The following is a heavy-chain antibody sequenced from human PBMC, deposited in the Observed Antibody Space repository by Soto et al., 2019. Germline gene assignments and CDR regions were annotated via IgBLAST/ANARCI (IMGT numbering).Heavy chain of an antibody. CDR3: ATGGGSYRSPDY. CDR2: ISGTTSAI. J-gene: IGHJ4*02. CDR1: GFTFSDDG. V-gene: IGHV3-48*02. D-gene: IGHD1-26*01. Sequence: EVQLVESGGGLVQPGGSLRLSCAASGFTFSDDGMNWVRQAPGKGLEWGSYISGTTSAIYYADAVTGQFTISRDNDKKSMYLQMNSMRDEDTAVYYCATGGGSYRSPDYWGQGTLVTISS.